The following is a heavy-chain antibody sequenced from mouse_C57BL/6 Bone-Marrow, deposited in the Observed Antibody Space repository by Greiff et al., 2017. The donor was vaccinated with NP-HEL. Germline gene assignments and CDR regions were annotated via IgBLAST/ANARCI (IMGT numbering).Heavy chain of an antibody. CDR3: ARNHYAWFAY. J-gene: IGHJ3*01. Sequence: EVQVVESGGGLVQPGGSLKLSCAASGFTFSDYYMYWVRQTPEKRLEWVAYISNGGGSTYYPDTVKGRFTISRDNAKNTLYLQMSRLKSEDTAMYYCARNHYAWFAYWGQGTLVTVSA. CDR2: ISNGGGST. CDR1: GFTFSDYY. V-gene: IGHV5-12*01. D-gene: IGHD1-2*01.